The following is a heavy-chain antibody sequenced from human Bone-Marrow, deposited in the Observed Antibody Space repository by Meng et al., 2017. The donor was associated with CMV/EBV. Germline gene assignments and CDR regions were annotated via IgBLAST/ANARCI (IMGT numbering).Heavy chain of an antibody. CDR3: ARGRGKCVSSSCRFDY. V-gene: IGHV1-18*01. Sequence: ASVKVSCKASGYTFTSYGISWVRQAPGQGLEWMGWISAYNGNTNYAQKLQGRVTMTTDTSTSTAYMELSSLRSEDTAVYYCARGRGKCVSSSCRFDYWGQGTLVTVSS. CDR2: ISAYNGNT. D-gene: IGHD6-13*01. J-gene: IGHJ4*02. CDR1: GYTFTSYG.